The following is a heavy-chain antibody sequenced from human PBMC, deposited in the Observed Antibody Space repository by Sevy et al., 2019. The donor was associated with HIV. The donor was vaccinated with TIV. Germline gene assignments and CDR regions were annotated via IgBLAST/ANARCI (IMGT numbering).Heavy chain of an antibody. CDR3: AHSLYGDYIGGYFDY. Sequence: SGPTLVNPTQTLTLTCTFSGFSLSTSGVGVGWIRQPPGKALEWLALIYWDDNKRYSPSLRSRLPITKDTSKNQVVLTMTNMDPVDTATYYCAHSLYGDYIGGYFDYWGQGTLVTVSS. J-gene: IGHJ4*02. D-gene: IGHD4-17*01. CDR2: IYWDDNK. CDR1: GFSLSTSGVG. V-gene: IGHV2-5*02.